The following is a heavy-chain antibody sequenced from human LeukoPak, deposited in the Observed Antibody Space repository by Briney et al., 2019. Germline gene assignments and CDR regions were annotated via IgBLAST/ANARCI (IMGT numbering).Heavy chain of an antibody. Sequence: ASETLSLTCTVSGGSISTYYWSWIRQPPGKGLEWIGYIYYSGSTNYSPSLKSRVTISVDTSKNQFSLKLSSVTAADTAVYYCARHPDEYYYDSSGYYYPGYFQHWGQGTLVTVSS. J-gene: IGHJ1*01. V-gene: IGHV4-59*08. CDR1: GGSISTYY. CDR3: ARHPDEYYYDSSGYYYPGYFQH. CDR2: IYYSGST. D-gene: IGHD3-22*01.